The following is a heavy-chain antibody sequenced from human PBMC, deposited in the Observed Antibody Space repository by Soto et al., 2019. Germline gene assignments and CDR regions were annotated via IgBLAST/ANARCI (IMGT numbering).Heavy chain of an antibody. Sequence: GGSLRLSCAASGFTFSSYAMHWVRQAPGKGLEWVAVISYDGSNKYYADSVKGRFTISRDNSKNTLYLQMNSLRAEDTAVYYCARGGGYDILSHFDYCGQGTLVTVSS. CDR1: GFTFSSYA. CDR3: ARGGGYDILSHFDY. D-gene: IGHD3-9*01. J-gene: IGHJ4*02. CDR2: ISYDGSNK. V-gene: IGHV3-30-3*01.